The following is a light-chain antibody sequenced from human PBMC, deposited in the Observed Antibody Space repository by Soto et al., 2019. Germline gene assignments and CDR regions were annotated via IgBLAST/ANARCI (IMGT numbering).Light chain of an antibody. CDR3: QQYDTSPL. V-gene: IGKV3-20*01. Sequence: EIVLTQSPGTLSLSPGERATLSCRASQSVTSSYLAWYQQKPGQAPRLLIYGASSRATGIPDRFSGSGSGTDFTLTISRLEPEDLAVYYCQQYDTSPLFGPGTKVDIK. J-gene: IGKJ3*01. CDR2: GAS. CDR1: QSVTSSY.